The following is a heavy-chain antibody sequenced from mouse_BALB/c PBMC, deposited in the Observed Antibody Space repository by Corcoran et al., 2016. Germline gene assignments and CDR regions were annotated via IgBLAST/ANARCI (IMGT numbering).Heavy chain of an antibody. J-gene: IGHJ4*01. V-gene: IGHV9-3-1*01. CDR1: GYTFTKYG. Sequence: QIQLVQSGPELKKPGETVKISCRASGYTFTKYGINWVKQAPGKGIKWMGWINTNTGEPTYADDFKGRFAFSLETSASTAYLQINNLKNEDTATYFCTDGSYYYGLYYWGQGTSVTVSS. D-gene: IGHD2-3*01. CDR3: TDGSYYYGLYY. CDR2: INTNTGEP.